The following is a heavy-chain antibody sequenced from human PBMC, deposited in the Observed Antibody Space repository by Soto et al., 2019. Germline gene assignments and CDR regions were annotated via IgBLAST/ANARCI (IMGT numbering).Heavy chain of an antibody. J-gene: IGHJ4*02. Sequence: ASVKVSCKASGYTFTSYGISWVRQAPGQGLEWMGWISAYNGNTNYAQKLQGRVTMTTDTSTSTAYMELRSLRSDDTAVYYCALDTAMASTPGGFDYWGQGTLVTV. CDR2: ISAYNGNT. CDR1: GYTFTSYG. V-gene: IGHV1-18*04. CDR3: ALDTAMASTPGGFDY. D-gene: IGHD5-18*01.